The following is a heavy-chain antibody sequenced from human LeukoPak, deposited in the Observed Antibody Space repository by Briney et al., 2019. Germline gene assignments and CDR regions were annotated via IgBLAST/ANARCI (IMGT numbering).Heavy chain of an antibody. CDR2: INTSTGNT. CDR1: GYTFSSYA. Sequence: ASVNVSCKASGYTFSSYAMNWVRQAPGQGLEWMGWINTSTGNTTYAQDFTGRFVFSLDTSVSTAYLQISSLKSEDTAVYYCARDHVKLGSNFHPFDAFDIWGQGTMVTVSS. D-gene: IGHD7-27*01. V-gene: IGHV7-4-1*02. J-gene: IGHJ3*02. CDR3: ARDHVKLGSNFHPFDAFDI.